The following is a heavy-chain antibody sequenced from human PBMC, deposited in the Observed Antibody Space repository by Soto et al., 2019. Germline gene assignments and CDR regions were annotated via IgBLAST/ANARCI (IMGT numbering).Heavy chain of an antibody. CDR2: IYRSGST. CDR1: GGSISTGDYY. CDR3: PRDSGRGSL. V-gene: IGHV4-30-4*01. Sequence: SETLSLTGTVSGGSISTGDYYWSWIRQPPGKGLEGIGYIYRSGSTYYNPSLKSRVTISVDTSKNQFSLKLSSVTAADTAVFYCPRDSGRGSLWGQAPQVTVSS. J-gene: IGHJ1*01. D-gene: IGHD1-26*01.